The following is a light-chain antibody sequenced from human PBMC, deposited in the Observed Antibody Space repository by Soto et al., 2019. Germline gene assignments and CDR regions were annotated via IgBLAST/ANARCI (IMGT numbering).Light chain of an antibody. V-gene: IGKV3-15*01. CDR1: QSVSSN. CDR2: GAS. Sequence: EIVMTQSPSTLSVSPGERATLSCRASQSVSSNLAWYQQKPGQAPRLLIYGASTRATGIPARFSGSGSGTEFTLTISSLQSEDFAVYYCQQYNNWPPVTFGQGTKVEIK. CDR3: QQYNNWPPVT. J-gene: IGKJ1*01.